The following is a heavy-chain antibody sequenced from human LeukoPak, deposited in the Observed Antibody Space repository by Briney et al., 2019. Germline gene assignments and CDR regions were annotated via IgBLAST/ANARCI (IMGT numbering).Heavy chain of an antibody. CDR1: GFTFSSYA. D-gene: IGHD2-2*01. CDR2: ISGSGSST. Sequence: PGGSLRLSCSASGFTFSSYAMSWVRQAPGKGLEWVSVISGSGSSTYYADSVKGRFTISRDNSKNTLYLQLNSLRAEDTAVYYCARSPPIIVVPAAIYFDYWGQGTLVTVSS. CDR3: ARSPPIIVVPAAIYFDY. J-gene: IGHJ4*02. V-gene: IGHV3-23*01.